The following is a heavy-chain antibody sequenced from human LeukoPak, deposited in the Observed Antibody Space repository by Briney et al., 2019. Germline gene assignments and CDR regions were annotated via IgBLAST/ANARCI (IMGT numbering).Heavy chain of an antibody. D-gene: IGHD3-22*01. Sequence: SETLSLTCTVSGGSISSYYWSWIRQPPGKGLGWIGYIYYSGSTYYNPSLKSRVTISVDTSKNQFSLKLSSVTAADTAVYYCAREGRDYYDSSGYSNWFDPWGQGTLVTVSS. J-gene: IGHJ5*02. CDR2: IYYSGST. V-gene: IGHV4-59*12. CDR3: AREGRDYYDSSGYSNWFDP. CDR1: GGSISSYY.